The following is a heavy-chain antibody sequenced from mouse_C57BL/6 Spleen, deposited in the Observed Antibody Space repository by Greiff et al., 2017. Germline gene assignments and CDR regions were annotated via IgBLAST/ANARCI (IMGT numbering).Heavy chain of an antibody. CDR1: GYTFTSYW. J-gene: IGHJ2*01. Sequence: QVQLQQPGAELVMPGASVKLSCKASGYTFTSYWMHWVKQRPGQGLEWIGEIDPSDSYTNYNQKFKGKSTLTVDKSSSTAYMQLSSLTSEDSAVYCCARSDTTVVASDYWGQGTTLTVSS. CDR3: ARSDTTVVASDY. D-gene: IGHD1-1*01. V-gene: IGHV1-69*01. CDR2: IDPSDSYT.